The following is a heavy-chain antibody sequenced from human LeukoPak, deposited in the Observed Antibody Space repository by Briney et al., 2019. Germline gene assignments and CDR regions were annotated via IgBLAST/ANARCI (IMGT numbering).Heavy chain of an antibody. J-gene: IGHJ4*02. CDR2: VSGDGFRT. D-gene: IGHD6-19*01. CDR1: GFTFTFYD. CDR3: AKEYSSGWYD. Sequence: GGSLRLSCEASGFTFTFYDMSWVRQAPEKGLQWVSRVSGDGFRTFYADSVKGRFTISRDNSKNKLYLQMNKLTVEDTALYYCAKEYSSGWYDWGQGTLVTVS. V-gene: IGHV3-23*01.